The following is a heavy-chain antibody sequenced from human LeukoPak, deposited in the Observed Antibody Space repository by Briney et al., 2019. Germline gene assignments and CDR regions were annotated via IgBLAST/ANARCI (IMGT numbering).Heavy chain of an antibody. Sequence: PSETLSLTCTVSGGSISSGGYYWSWICQHPGKGLEWIGYIYYSGSTYYNPSLKSRVTISVDTSKNQFSLKLSSVTAADTAVYYCARGGSIYYYYGMDVWGQGTTVTVSS. J-gene: IGHJ6*02. D-gene: IGHD2/OR15-2a*01. CDR2: IYYSGST. CDR1: GGSISSGGYY. V-gene: IGHV4-31*03. CDR3: ARGGSIYYYYGMDV.